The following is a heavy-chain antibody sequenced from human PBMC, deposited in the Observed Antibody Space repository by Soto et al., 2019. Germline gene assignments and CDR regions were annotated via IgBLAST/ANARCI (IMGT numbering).Heavy chain of an antibody. CDR1: GFTFSSYG. J-gene: IGHJ5*02. D-gene: IGHD1-1*01. CDR2: ISYDGSNK. V-gene: IGHV3-30*18. CDR3: AKDLEGGWCDP. Sequence: QVQLVESGGGVVQPGRSLRLSCAASGFTFSSYGMHWVRQAPGKGLEWVAVISYDGSNKYYADSVKGRFTISRDNSKNTRYLQMNSLRAEDTAVYYCAKDLEGGWCDPWGQGTLVTVSS.